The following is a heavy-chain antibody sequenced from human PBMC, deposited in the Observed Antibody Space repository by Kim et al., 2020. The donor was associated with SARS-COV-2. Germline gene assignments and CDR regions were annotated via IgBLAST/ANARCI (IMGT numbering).Heavy chain of an antibody. CDR1: GGSFSGYY. V-gene: IGHV4-34*01. Sequence: SETLSLTCAVYGGSFSGYYWSWIRQPPGKGLEWIGEINHSGSTNYNPSLKSRVTISVDTSKNQFSLQLSSVTAADTAVYYCARGGGRYSFVNWFDPWGQGTLVTVSS. J-gene: IGHJ5*02. CDR3: ARGGGRYSFVNWFDP. CDR2: INHSGST. D-gene: IGHD5-18*01.